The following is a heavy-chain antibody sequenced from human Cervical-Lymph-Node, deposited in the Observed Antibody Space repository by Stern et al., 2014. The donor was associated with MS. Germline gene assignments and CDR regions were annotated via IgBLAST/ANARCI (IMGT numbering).Heavy chain of an antibody. CDR1: GYTFTGYY. CDR3: ARQYCSGGKCHSSAYNYNGMDV. CDR2: IDPNSGGE. J-gene: IGHJ6*02. Sequence: QVQLVQSGAEVKKPGASVRVSCKASGYTFTGYYIHWVRRAPGQGLEWMGRIDPNSGGEHYAQRFQGGVTLTRDTSISTAYMELSSLRSDDTAIYYCARQYCSGGKCHSSAYNYNGMDVWGQGTTVTVSS. D-gene: IGHD2-15*01. V-gene: IGHV1-2*06.